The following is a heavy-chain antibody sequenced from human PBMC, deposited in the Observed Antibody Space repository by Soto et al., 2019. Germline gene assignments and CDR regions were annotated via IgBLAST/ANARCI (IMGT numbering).Heavy chain of an antibody. CDR3: AREDSIIIPAVSDF. Sequence: GGSLSLSCTVSGFAFNNYGINWVRQAPGKGLEWVSSISKSDYTYYSDSVKGRFTISRDNAKNSVSLQMNTLRVEDTAVYYCAREDSIIIPAVSDFWGQGTLVTVSS. J-gene: IGHJ4*02. V-gene: IGHV3-21*01. D-gene: IGHD2-2*01. CDR2: ISKSDYT. CDR1: GFAFNNYG.